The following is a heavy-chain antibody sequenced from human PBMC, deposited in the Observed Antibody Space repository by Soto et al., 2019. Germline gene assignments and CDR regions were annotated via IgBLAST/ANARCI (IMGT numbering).Heavy chain of an antibody. CDR3: ARVAGGKYGRAFDY. CDR2: INSDGSST. Sequence: PWGSLRLSCAASGFTFSSYWMHWVRQAPGKGLVWVSRINSDGSSTSYADSVKGRFTISRDNAKNTLYLQMNSLRAEDTAVYYCARVAGGKYGRAFDYWGQGTLVTVSS. D-gene: IGHD3-16*01. J-gene: IGHJ4*02. V-gene: IGHV3-74*01. CDR1: GFTFSSYW.